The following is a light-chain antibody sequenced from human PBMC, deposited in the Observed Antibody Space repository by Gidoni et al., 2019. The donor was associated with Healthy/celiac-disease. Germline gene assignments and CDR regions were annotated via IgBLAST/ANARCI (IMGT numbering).Light chain of an antibody. J-gene: IGKJ2*04. V-gene: IGKV1-39*01. CDR1: QNINSY. CDR2: AAS. Sequence: DIQMTQSPSSLSASLVDGVTITCRASQNINSYLNWYQQKPGKAPKLLIYAASTLQSGVPSKFSGSGSGTDFTLTISSLQPEDFATYYCQQSYSTPSSFGQGTKLEIK. CDR3: QQSYSTPSS.